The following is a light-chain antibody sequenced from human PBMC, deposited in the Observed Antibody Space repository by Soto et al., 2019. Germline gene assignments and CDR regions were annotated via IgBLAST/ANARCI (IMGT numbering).Light chain of an antibody. J-gene: IGKJ4*01. CDR3: HQYVSSPLT. CDR1: QSVSSSY. CDR2: GAS. Sequence: EIVLTQSPGTLSLSPGERATLSCRASQSVSSSYLAWYQQKPGPAPRLLIYGASSRATGIPDRFSGSGSGTDFTLTISRLQPEDFAVYYCHQYVSSPLTFGGGTKVEIK. V-gene: IGKV3-20*01.